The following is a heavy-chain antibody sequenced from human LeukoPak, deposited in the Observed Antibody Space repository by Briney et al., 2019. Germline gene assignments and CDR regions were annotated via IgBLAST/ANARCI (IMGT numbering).Heavy chain of an antibody. CDR2: INPSSNYI. D-gene: IGHD1-26*01. V-gene: IGHV3-21*01. J-gene: IGHJ3*02. CDR1: GFTFSNYG. CDR3: ARLSTYYAFDI. Sequence: GGSLRLSFAASGFTFSNYGMNWVRPAPGKGLEWVSSINPSSNYIYYSDSVKGRFTISRDNAKNSLYLQMNSLRAEDTAVYYCARLSTYYAFDIWGQGTMVTVSS.